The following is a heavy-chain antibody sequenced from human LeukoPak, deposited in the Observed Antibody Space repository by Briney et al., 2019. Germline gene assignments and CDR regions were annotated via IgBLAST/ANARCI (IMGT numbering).Heavy chain of an antibody. CDR1: GFTFSSYA. V-gene: IGHV3-64*01. Sequence: GGSLRLSCAASGFTFSSYAMHWVRQAPGKGREYVSAISSNGGSTYYANSVKGRFTISRDNSKNTLYLQMGSLRAEDTAVYYCASRSSSYYYYMDVWGKGTTVTVSS. J-gene: IGHJ6*03. CDR3: ASRSSSYYYYMDV. CDR2: ISSNGGST. D-gene: IGHD6-13*01.